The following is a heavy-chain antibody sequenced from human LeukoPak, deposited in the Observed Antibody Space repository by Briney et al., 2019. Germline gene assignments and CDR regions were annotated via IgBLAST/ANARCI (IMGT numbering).Heavy chain of an antibody. V-gene: IGHV1-46*01. D-gene: IGHD3-22*01. CDR2: INPSGGST. CDR3: ARCPSYYYDSSGYYPVRDAFDI. J-gene: IGHJ3*02. Sequence: ASVKVSCKASGYTFTSYYMHWVRQAPGQGLERMGIINPSGGSTSYAQKFQGRVTMTRDTSTSTVYMELSSLRSEDTAVYYCARCPSYYYDSSGYYPVRDAFDIWGQGTMVTVSS. CDR1: GYTFTSYY.